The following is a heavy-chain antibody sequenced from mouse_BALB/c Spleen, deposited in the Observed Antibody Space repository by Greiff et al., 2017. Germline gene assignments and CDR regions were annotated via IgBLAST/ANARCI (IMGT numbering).Heavy chain of an antibody. D-gene: IGHD1-1*02. CDR1: GFTFSSYT. V-gene: IGHV5-6-4*01. Sequence: DVKLVESGGGLVKPGGSLKLSCAASGFTFSSYTMSWVRQTPEKRLEWVATISSGGSYTYYPDSVKGRFTISRDNAKNTLYLQMSSLKSEDTAMYYCTRDSYGHFDYWGQGTTLTVSS. J-gene: IGHJ2*01. CDR2: ISSGGSYT. CDR3: TRDSYGHFDY.